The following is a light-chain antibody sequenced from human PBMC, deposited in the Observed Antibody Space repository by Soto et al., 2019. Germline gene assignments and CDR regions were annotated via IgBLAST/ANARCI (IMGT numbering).Light chain of an antibody. J-gene: IGKJ1*01. CDR1: QSISSY. V-gene: IGKV1-39*01. CDR3: QQSYSTWT. Sequence: DIKMNHSPSSLSASVGDRVTITLRASQSISSYLNWYQQKPGKVPKLLIYAASSLQSGVPSRFSGSGSGTDFTLTISSLQPEDFATYYCQQSYSTWTFGQGTKVDNK. CDR2: AAS.